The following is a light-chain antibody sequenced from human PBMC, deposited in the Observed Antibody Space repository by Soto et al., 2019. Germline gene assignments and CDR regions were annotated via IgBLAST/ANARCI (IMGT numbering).Light chain of an antibody. CDR1: SSDVGGYNY. CDR2: EVT. J-gene: IGLJ3*02. Sequence: QSALTQPPSASGSPGQSVTISCTGTSSDVGGYNYVSWYQQHPGKAPKLLIYEVTKRASGVPDRFSGSNSGNTASLTVSGLHAEDEAYYYCTSFAGNNYLMFVGGTKLTVL. CDR3: TSFAGNNYLM. V-gene: IGLV2-8*01.